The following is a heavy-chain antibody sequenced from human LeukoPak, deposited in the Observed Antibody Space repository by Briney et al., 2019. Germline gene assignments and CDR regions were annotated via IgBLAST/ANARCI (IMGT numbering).Heavy chain of an antibody. CDR2: IYPRDGST. V-gene: IGHV1-46*01. J-gene: IGHJ4*02. CDR3: ARDQEGFDY. CDR1: GYTFTSNY. Sequence: ASVKVSCKASGYTFTSNYIHWVRQAPGQGLEWMGMIYPRDGSTSYAQKFQGRVTVTRDTSMSTVHMELSGLRSEDTAVYYCARDQEGFDYWGQGTLVTVSS.